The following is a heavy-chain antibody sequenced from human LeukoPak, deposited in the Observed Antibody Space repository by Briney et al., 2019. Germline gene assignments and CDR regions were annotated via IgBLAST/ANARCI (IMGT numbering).Heavy chain of an antibody. V-gene: IGHV4-4*07. CDR1: GGSISSYY. J-gene: IGHJ4*02. D-gene: IGHD5-18*01. CDR2: IYTSGST. Sequence: KPSETLSLTCTVSGGSISSYYWSWIRQPAGKGLEWIGRIYTSGSTNYNPSLKSRVTMSVDMSKNQFSLKLSSVTAADTAVYYCARDRIQLWFDSQYYFDYWGQGTLVTVSS. CDR3: ARDRIQLWFDSQYYFDY.